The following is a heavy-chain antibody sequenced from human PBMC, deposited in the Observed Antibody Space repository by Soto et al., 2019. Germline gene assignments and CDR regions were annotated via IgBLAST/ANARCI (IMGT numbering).Heavy chain of an antibody. CDR1: GDSFNDYY. J-gene: IGHJ6*03. CDR3: ARESGGATATLDYYYFYMDV. CDR2: INPNGGVT. D-gene: IGHD5-12*01. Sequence: QVQLVQSGAEVRKPGASVTVSCRSSGDSFNDYYIHWVRQAPVQGFEWMGWINPNGGVTKYAQKFQGWVGMTRDTSIRTVYMQLSRLRSDDTAVYYCARESGGATATLDYYYFYMDVWGTGTTVTVSS. V-gene: IGHV1-2*04.